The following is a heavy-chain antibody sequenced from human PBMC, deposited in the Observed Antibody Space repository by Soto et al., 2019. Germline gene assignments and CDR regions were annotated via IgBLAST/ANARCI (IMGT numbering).Heavy chain of an antibody. D-gene: IGHD1-26*01. Sequence: QVLLVQSGAEVKKPGSSVKVSCKASGGTFSSYAIVWVRQAPGQGLEWMGGIIPIFGAANYAQKFQGRVTVTADESTSTAYMDLSSLRSEDTAVYYCARDKVVGPTTLDYWGQGTLVTVSS. CDR3: ARDKVVGPTTLDY. CDR2: IIPIFGAA. V-gene: IGHV1-69*01. J-gene: IGHJ4*02. CDR1: GGTFSSYA.